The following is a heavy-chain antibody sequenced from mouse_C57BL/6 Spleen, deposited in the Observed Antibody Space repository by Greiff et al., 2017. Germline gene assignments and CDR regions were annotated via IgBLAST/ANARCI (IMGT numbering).Heavy chain of an antibody. CDR1: GYTFTDYY. CDR3: ARGEANDWWYFDV. V-gene: IGHV1-76*01. D-gene: IGHD1-1*01. Sequence: QVHVKQSGAELVRPGASVKLSCKASGYTFTDYYINWVKQRPGQGLEWIARIYPGSGNTYYNEKFKGKATLTAEKSSSTAYMQLSSLTSEDSAVYFCARGEANDWWYFDVWGTGTTVTVSS. J-gene: IGHJ1*03. CDR2: IYPGSGNT.